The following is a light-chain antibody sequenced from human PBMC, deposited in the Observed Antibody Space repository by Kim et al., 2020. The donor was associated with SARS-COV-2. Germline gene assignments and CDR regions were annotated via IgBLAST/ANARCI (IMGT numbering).Light chain of an antibody. Sequence: RGTNAGTGSRSNMGEGDDGNWAQQLPRTAPNLLIYGNSNRPSGVPDRFSGSKSGTSASLAITGLQAEDEADYYCQSHDSSLSAWVFGGGTQLTVL. CDR1: RSNMGEGDD. CDR2: GNS. V-gene: IGLV1-40*01. J-gene: IGLJ3*02. CDR3: QSHDSSLSAWV.